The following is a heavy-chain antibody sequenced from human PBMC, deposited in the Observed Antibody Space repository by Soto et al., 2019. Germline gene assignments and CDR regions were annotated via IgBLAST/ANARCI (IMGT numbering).Heavy chain of an antibody. J-gene: IGHJ6*02. D-gene: IGHD3-3*01. CDR2: IWYDGSKK. V-gene: IGHV3-33*01. Sequence: QVQVVESGGGVVQPGRSLRLSCAASGFTFSSFGMHWVRQAPGKGLEWVSLIWYDGSKKSYGDSVKGRFTISRDNSRNTVYLQLNSLRADATAVHYSARDASYYSLWSRYYPPRNGMDVWGQGTTVTVSS. CDR1: GFTFSSFG. CDR3: ARDASYYSLWSRYYPPRNGMDV.